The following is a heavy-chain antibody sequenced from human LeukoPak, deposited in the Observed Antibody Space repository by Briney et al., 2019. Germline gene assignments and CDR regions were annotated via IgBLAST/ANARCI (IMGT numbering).Heavy chain of an antibody. Sequence: SETLSLTCTVSGGSINNYYWTWLRQPPGKGLEWVGYIHYIGSAHYNPSLKSRVTISVDASENQCSLNLTSVTADDTAVYYCARGGSYFDLWGQGTLVIVSS. J-gene: IGHJ4*02. CDR1: GGSINNYY. CDR2: IHYIGSA. D-gene: IGHD1-26*01. CDR3: ARGGSYFDL. V-gene: IGHV4-59*01.